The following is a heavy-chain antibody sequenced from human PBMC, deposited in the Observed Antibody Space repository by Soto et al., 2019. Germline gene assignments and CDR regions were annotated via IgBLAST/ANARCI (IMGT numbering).Heavy chain of an antibody. CDR3: ARDRLLVDY. CDR1: GYTFTGYW. J-gene: IGHJ4*02. CDR2: INPNSGGT. V-gene: IGHV1-2*02. D-gene: IGHD2-8*02. Sequence: QVQLVQSGAEVKKPGASVKVSCKASGYTFTGYWMHWVRQAPGQGLEWMGWINPNSGGTKYAQKFQGRVTMTRDTSISTAYMELSRLRSDDTAVYYCARDRLLVDYWGQGTLVTVSS.